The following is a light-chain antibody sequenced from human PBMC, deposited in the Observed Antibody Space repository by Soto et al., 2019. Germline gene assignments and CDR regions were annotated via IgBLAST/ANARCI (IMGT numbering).Light chain of an antibody. Sequence: EIVLTQSPGTLSLSPGERATLSCRASQSVSSSYLAWYQQKPGQAPRLLIYGASSRATGIPARFSGRGSGTEFTLTISRREPEDFAVYYCQQYGSAPNTFGQGTKLEIK. V-gene: IGKV3-20*01. CDR3: QQYGSAPNT. CDR2: GAS. CDR1: QSVSSSY. J-gene: IGKJ2*01.